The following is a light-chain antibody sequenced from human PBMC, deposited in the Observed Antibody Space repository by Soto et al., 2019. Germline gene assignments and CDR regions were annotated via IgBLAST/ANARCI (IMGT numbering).Light chain of an antibody. CDR2: EVS. Sequence: QSALXQPXSVSGSPGQSITXXCTGTSSDIGAYDYVSWYQQHPGKAPKLLIYEVSNRPSGVSNRFSGSKSGNAASLTISGXQXXXXXXXXCSSXSSTSTLYVFGTGTKLTVL. J-gene: IGLJ1*01. CDR3: SSXSSTSTLYV. V-gene: IGLV2-14*03. CDR1: SSDIGAYDY.